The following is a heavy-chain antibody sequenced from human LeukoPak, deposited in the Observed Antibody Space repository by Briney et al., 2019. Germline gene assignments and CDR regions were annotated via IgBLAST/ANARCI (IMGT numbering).Heavy chain of an antibody. CDR2: ISYDGSNK. CDR1: GFTFSSYA. D-gene: IGHD3-22*01. Sequence: GGSLRLSCAASGFTFSSYAMHWVRQAPGKGLEWVAVISYDGSNKYYADSVKGRFTISRDNSKNTLYLQMNSLRAEDTAVYYCATAPIYHYDSSGYYVPLDYWGQGTLVTVSS. J-gene: IGHJ4*02. V-gene: IGHV3-30-3*01. CDR3: ATAPIYHYDSSGYYVPLDY.